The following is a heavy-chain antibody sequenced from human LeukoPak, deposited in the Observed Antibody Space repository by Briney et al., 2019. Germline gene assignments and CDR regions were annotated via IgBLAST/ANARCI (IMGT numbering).Heavy chain of an antibody. CDR2: INPNSGGT. CDR3: ARDFPDYENLYDY. V-gene: IGHV1-2*02. D-gene: IGHD3-22*01. CDR1: GYTFTGYY. J-gene: IGHJ4*02. Sequence: GASVKVSCKASGYTFTGYYMHWVRQAPGQGLEWMGWINPNSGGTNYAQKFQGRVTMTRDTSISTAYMELSRLRSDDTAVYYCARDFPDYENLYDYWGQGTLVTVSS.